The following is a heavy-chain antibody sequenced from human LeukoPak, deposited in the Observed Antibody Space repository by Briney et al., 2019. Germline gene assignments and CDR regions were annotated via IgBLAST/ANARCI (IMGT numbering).Heavy chain of an antibody. CDR2: INYSGTT. D-gene: IGHD6-19*01. V-gene: IGHV4-31*03. CDR1: RGSISSGGNY. J-gene: IGHJ4*02. CDR3: ARRGEVAGYFPY. Sequence: KPSETLSLTCTVSRGSISSGGNYWSWIRQYPGKGLEWIGYINYSGTTYYNPSLESRVTISLDTSKNQFFLKLSSVTAADTALYYCARRGEVAGYFPYWGQGTLVTVSS.